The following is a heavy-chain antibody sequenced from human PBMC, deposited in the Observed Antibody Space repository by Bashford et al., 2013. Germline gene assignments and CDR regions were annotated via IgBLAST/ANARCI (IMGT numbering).Heavy chain of an antibody. V-gene: IGHV1-24*01. CDR3: AAAPMIAAAGNYYGMDV. CDR1: GYTLTELS. Sequence: ASVKVSCKVSGYTLTELSMHWVRQAPGKGLEWMGGFDPEDGETIYAQKFQGRVTMTEDTSTSTAYMELSSLRSEDTAVYYCAAAPMIAAAGNYYGMDVWGQGTTVTVSS. CDR2: FDPEDGET. D-gene: IGHD6-13*01. J-gene: IGHJ6*02.